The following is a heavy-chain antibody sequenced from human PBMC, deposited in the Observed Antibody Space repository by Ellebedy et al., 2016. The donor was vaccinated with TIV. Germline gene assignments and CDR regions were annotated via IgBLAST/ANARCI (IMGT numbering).Heavy chain of an antibody. CDR3: ARVWFGEAFDY. J-gene: IGHJ4*02. Sequence: SETLSLTXTVSGDSISSSSYYWGWIRQPPGKGLEWIGSIYYSGSTYYNPSLKSRVTISVDTSKNQFSLKLSSVTAADTAVYYCARVWFGEAFDYWGQGTLVTVSS. D-gene: IGHD3-10*01. CDR1: GDSISSSSYY. V-gene: IGHV4-39*07. CDR2: IYYSGST.